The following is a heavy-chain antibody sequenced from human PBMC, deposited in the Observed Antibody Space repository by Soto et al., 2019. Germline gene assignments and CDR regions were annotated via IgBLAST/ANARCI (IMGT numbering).Heavy chain of an antibody. CDR3: ARDGTAYYDFWSGYYGAYMDV. J-gene: IGHJ6*03. V-gene: IGHV3-33*01. Sequence: GGSLRLSCAASGFTFSSYGMHWVRQAPGKGLEWVAVIWYDGSNKYYADSVKGRFTISRDNSKNTLYLQMNSLRAEDTAVYYCARDGTAYYDFWSGYYGAYMDVWGKGTTVTVSS. CDR2: IWYDGSNK. D-gene: IGHD3-3*01. CDR1: GFTFSSYG.